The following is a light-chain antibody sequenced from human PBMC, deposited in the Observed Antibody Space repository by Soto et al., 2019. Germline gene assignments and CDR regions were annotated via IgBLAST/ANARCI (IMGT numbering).Light chain of an antibody. CDR1: QSISSW. J-gene: IGKJ2*01. CDR2: KAP. V-gene: IGKV1-5*03. Sequence: EIQMTQSPSTLSASVGDRVTITCRASQSISSWLAWYQQKPGKAPKLLIYKAPSLESGVPPSCSGSGSGTGCALTIRRLQPDDFATYYCHQYNSLYTFGQGTKLEIK. CDR3: HQYNSLYT.